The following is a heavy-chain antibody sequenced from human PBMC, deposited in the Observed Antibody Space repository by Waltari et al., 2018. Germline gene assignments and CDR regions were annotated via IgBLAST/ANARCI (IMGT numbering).Heavy chain of an antibody. CDR3: ARDRGRGLYLDT. CDR1: GDSVTSPYL. CDR2: VHGSGRT. J-gene: IGHJ4*02. D-gene: IGHD2-15*01. Sequence: QLQLQESGPGLVNPSGTLSPRCAVSGDSVTSPYLWNWVRQSPQRGLEWIGQVHGSGRTNYSPSFASRITVSIDTSNNQFSLKLTAATAADTAVYYCARDRGRGLYLDTWGPGTLVTVSP. V-gene: IGHV4-4*02.